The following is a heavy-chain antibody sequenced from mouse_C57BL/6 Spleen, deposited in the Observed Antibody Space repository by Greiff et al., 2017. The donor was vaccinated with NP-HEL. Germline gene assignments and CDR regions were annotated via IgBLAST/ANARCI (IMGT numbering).Heavy chain of an antibody. CDR1: GFTFSSYG. J-gene: IGHJ2*01. V-gene: IGHV5-6*01. CDR3: ARHGQLRGGYYFDY. D-gene: IGHD1-1*02. CDR2: ISSGGSYT. Sequence: EVQGVESGGDLVKPGGSLKLSCAASGFTFSSYGMSWVRQTPDKRLEWVATISSGGSYTYYPDSVKGRFTISRDNAKNTLYLQMSSLKSEDTAMYYCARHGQLRGGYYFDYWGQGTTLTVSS.